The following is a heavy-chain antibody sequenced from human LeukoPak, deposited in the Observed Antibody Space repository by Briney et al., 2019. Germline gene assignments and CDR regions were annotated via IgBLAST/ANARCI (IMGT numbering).Heavy chain of an antibody. D-gene: IGHD6-19*01. CDR2: IYTSGST. Sequence: PSETLSLTCTVSGGSISSGSYYLSWIRQPAGKGLEWIGRIYTSGSTNYNPSLKSRVTISVDTSKNQFSLKLSSVTAADTAVYYCARASGWYLFDPWGQGTLVTVSS. V-gene: IGHV4-61*02. J-gene: IGHJ5*02. CDR1: GGSISSGSYY. CDR3: ARASGWYLFDP.